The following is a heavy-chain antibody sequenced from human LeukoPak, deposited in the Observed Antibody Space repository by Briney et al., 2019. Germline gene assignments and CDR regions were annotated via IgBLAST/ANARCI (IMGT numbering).Heavy chain of an antibody. J-gene: IGHJ4*02. D-gene: IGHD3-22*01. V-gene: IGHV3-66*01. Sequence: GGSLRLSCAASGFSFSSYSMTWVRQAPGKGLEWVSVIYSGGSTYYADSVKGRFTISRDNSKNTLYLQMNSLRAEDTAVYYCARGPFYDSSGLDYWGQGTLVTVSS. CDR3: ARGPFYDSSGLDY. CDR2: IYSGGST. CDR1: GFSFSSYS.